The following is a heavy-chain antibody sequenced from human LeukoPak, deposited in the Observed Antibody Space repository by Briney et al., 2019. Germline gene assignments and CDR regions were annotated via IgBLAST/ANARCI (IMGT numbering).Heavy chain of an antibody. J-gene: IGHJ4*02. CDR1: GFTFSSYA. D-gene: IGHD3-9*01. CDR2: ISYDGSNK. CDR3: ARDTGLRYFDWLSGFDY. V-gene: IGHV3-30-3*01. Sequence: QPGGSLRLSCAASGFTFSSYAMHWVRQAPGKGLEWVAVISYDGSNKYYADSVKGRFTISRDNSKNTLYLQMNSLRAEDTAVYYCARDTGLRYFDWLSGFDYWGQGTLVTVSS.